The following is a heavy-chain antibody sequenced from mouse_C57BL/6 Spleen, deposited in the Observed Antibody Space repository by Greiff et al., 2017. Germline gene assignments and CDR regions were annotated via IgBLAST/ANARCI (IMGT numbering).Heavy chain of an antibody. Sequence: EVQLQQSGAELVRPGASVKLSCTASGFNIKDDYMHWVKQRPEQGLEWIGWIDPENGDTEYASKFQGKATITADTSSNTAYLQLSSLTSEDTAGYYCTTLDGLGFAYWGQGTLVTVSA. J-gene: IGHJ3*01. V-gene: IGHV14-4*01. CDR3: TTLDGLGFAY. CDR1: GFNIKDDY. D-gene: IGHD2-3*01. CDR2: IDPENGDT.